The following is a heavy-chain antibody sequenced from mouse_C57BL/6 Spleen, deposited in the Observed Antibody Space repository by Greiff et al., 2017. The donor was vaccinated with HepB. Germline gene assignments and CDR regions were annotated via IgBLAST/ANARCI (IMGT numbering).Heavy chain of an antibody. Sequence: VQLQQSGAELVRPGASVKLSCKASGYTFTDYYINWVKQRPGQGLEWIARIYPGSGNTDYNEKFKGKATLTAEKSSSTAYMQLSSLTSEDSAVYFCARVGSSLAWVAYLGQGTLVTVSA. CDR1: GYTFTDYY. J-gene: IGHJ3*01. D-gene: IGHD1-1*01. CDR3: ARVGSSLAWVAY. CDR2: IYPGSGNT. V-gene: IGHV1-76*01.